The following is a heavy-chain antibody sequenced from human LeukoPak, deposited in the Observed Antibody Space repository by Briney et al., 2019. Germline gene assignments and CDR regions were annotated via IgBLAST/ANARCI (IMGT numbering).Heavy chain of an antibody. CDR3: TTRGVRDY. J-gene: IGHJ4*02. CDR1: GFTFSGSA. Sequence: GGSLRLSCAASGFTFSGSAMHWGREAPGKGLEWVGRIRSKANSYATTYAASVKGRFTIARDDSKNTAYLQMNSLKTEDTAVYYCTTRGVRDYWGQGTLVTVSS. D-gene: IGHD3-10*01. CDR2: IRSKANSYAT. V-gene: IGHV3-73*01.